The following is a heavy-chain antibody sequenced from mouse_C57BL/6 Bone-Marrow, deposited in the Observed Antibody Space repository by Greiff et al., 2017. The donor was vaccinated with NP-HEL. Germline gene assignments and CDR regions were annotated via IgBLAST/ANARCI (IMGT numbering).Heavy chain of an antibody. Sequence: ESGAELVKPGATVKLSCKASGYTFTEYTIHWVKQRSGQGLEWIGWFYTGRGSIKYNEKFKDKAKLTANKSSSTGYMELSRLASEDSAVNYCARQYDYYGFAYWGQGTLVTVSA. V-gene: IGHV1-62-2*01. D-gene: IGHD1-1*02. CDR1: GYTFTEYT. CDR2: FYTGRGSI. CDR3: ARQYDYYGFAY. J-gene: IGHJ3*01.